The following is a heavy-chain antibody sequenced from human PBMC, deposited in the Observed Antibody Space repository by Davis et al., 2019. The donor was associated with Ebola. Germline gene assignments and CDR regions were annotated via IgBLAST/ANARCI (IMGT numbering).Heavy chain of an antibody. D-gene: IGHD2-2*01. CDR3: ARENRRDLFTSRGLYFDH. CDR1: GGSFSGYY. CDR2: IYHTGTT. V-gene: IGHV4-34*09. J-gene: IGHJ4*02. Sequence: LRLSCAVYGGSFSGYYWSWIRQDPGKGLEWIGYIYHTGTTNYNPSLRSRVSTSVDTSKNQFSLKLSSVTAADTAVYYCARENRRDLFTSRGLYFDHWGQGTLVTVSS.